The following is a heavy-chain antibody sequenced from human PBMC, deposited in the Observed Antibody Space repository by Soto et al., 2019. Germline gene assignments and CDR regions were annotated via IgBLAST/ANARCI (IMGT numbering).Heavy chain of an antibody. V-gene: IGHV1-8*01. D-gene: IGHD4-17*01. CDR3: ARSALLYGDRGWVDP. CDR2: MKPNRRNT. Sequence: QEQLVQSGAEVKKPGASVKVSCKDCGYTFTSYDINWVRQATGQGLEWMGWMKPNRRNTGYAQKFQGRVTMTRKTSISTAYMELSSLRSEDTAVYYCARSALLYGDRGWVDPWGQGTLVTVSS. CDR1: GYTFTSYD. J-gene: IGHJ5*02.